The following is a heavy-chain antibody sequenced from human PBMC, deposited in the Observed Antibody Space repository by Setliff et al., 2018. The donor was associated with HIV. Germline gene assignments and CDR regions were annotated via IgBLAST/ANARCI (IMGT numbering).Heavy chain of an antibody. V-gene: IGHV1-3*01. CDR2: ISAGNGNT. CDR3: AKDEATLVRGVWNYYYYYIDV. Sequence: GASVKVSCKASGYTFSNYVMQWVRQAPGQRLEWMGWISAGNGNTKYSQTFQDRVTITRDTSASTVYMELGSLRPEDTAVYYCAKDEATLVRGVWNYYYYYIDVWGKGTTVTVSS. D-gene: IGHD3-10*01. CDR1: GYTFSNYV. J-gene: IGHJ6*03.